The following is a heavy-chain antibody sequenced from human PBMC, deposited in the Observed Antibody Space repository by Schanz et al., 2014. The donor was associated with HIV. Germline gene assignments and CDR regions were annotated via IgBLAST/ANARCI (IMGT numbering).Heavy chain of an antibody. CDR1: GGTFSNYA. CDR2: IIPIFDTT. J-gene: IGHJ6*02. CDR3: TSGSFEFGDLLDDYYYDAMDV. Sequence: QVQLVQSGAEVKKSGSSVKVSCKASGGTFSNYAMTWVRQAPGQGLEWVGGIIPIFDTTKYAQKFQGRVTITADKSTSTLYLELSSLRSEDTAVYYCTSGSFEFGDLLDDYYYDAMDVWGQGTTVTVSS. D-gene: IGHD3-10*01. V-gene: IGHV1-69*06.